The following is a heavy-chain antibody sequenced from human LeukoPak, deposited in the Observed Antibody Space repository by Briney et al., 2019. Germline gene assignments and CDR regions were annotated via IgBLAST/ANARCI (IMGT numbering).Heavy chain of an antibody. CDR3: ARDRGIYFDY. D-gene: IGHD1-26*01. V-gene: IGHV3-21*01. J-gene: IGHJ4*02. CDR2: ISSSSSYI. Sequence: GGSLRLSCAASGFTFSSYSMSWVRQAPGKGLEWVSSISSSSSYIYYADSVKGRFTISRDNDKNSLYLQMNSLRAEDTAVYYCARDRGIYFDYWGQGTLVTVSS. CDR1: GFTFSSYS.